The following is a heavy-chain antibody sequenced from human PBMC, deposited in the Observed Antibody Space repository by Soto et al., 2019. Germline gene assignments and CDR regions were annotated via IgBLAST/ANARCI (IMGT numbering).Heavy chain of an antibody. CDR1: GYTFTSYD. V-gene: IGHV1-8*01. J-gene: IGHJ6*02. CDR3: ARQNASYGVDV. Sequence: QVQLVQSGAEVKKPGASVKVSCKASGYTFTSYDIDWVRQATGQGLEWMGWMNPNSGNTGYAQKFQGRVTMNWITSRLTAYMELSSVRSDGTVVYYIARQNASYGVDVRGQGTAVRVPS. CDR2: MNPNSGNT. D-gene: IGHD1-1*01.